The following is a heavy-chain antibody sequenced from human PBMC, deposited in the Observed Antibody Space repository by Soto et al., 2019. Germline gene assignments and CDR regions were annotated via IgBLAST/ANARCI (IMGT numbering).Heavy chain of an antibody. V-gene: IGHV3-23*01. CDR1: GFTFSSSA. J-gene: IGHJ4*02. Sequence: GGSLRLSCAASGFTFSSSAMSWVRQAPGKELEWVSAISGSGGSTYYADSVKGQFTISRDTSKNTLYLQMNSLRTKDTAVYYYEKAPRGVRGVIFFDFWGQGTLVTVCS. CDR2: ISGSGGST. D-gene: IGHD3-10*01. CDR3: EKAPRGVRGVIFFDF.